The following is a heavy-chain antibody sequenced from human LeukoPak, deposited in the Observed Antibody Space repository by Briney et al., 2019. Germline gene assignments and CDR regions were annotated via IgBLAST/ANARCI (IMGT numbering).Heavy chain of an antibody. CDR2: TYYRSRWYS. CDR1: GDCVSRNTAG. D-gene: IGHD1-26*01. CDR3: AREVSGSYSAYMDV. J-gene: IGHJ6*03. V-gene: IGHV6-1*01. Sequence: SQTLSLTCVISGDCVSRNTAGWSWLRQSPSRGLEWLGRTYYRSRWYSDFAPSVKNRITINPDTSKNQFSLQLNSVTPEDTAVYYCAREVSGSYSAYMDVWGKGTTVTVSS.